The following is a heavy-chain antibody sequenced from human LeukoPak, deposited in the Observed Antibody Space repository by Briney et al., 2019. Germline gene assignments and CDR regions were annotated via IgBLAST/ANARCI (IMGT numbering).Heavy chain of an antibody. V-gene: IGHV3-66*01. D-gene: IGHD6-19*01. CDR1: GFTVSSNY. J-gene: IGHJ4*02. Sequence: GGSLRLSCAASGFTVSSNYMSWVRQAPGKGLEWVSVIYSGGSTYYADSVKGRFTISRDNSKNTLYLQMNSLRAEDTAVYYCARVGQQWEPSDYWGQGTLVTVSS. CDR3: ARVGQQWEPSDY. CDR2: IYSGGST.